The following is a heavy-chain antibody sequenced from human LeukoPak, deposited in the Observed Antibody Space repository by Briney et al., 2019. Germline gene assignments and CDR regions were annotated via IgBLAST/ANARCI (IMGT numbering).Heavy chain of an antibody. CDR2: INYSGDT. V-gene: IGHV4-39*01. J-gene: IGHJ3*02. CDR3: ARGKTIGYSSSWYGRGVFDI. Sequence: SETLSLTCSVSGVPISSRTHYWGWIRQPPGKGLEWIGSINYSGDTSYNPSLKSRLAISRDTTKNQFSLKLSSVTAADTAVYYCARGKTIGYSSSWYGRGVFDIWGQGTMVTVSS. CDR1: GVPISSRTHY. D-gene: IGHD6-13*01.